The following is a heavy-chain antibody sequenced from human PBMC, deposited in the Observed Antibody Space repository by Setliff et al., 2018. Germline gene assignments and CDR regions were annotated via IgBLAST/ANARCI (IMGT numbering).Heavy chain of an antibody. CDR3: ARGTSGYETLDY. V-gene: IGHV4-30-4*08. D-gene: IGHD5-12*01. Sequence: LRLSCAASGFTFSNYAMSWIRQPPGKGLEWIGYIYYSGSTYYNPSLKSRVTISVDTSKNQFSLKLSSVTAADTAVYYCARGTSGYETLDYWGQGTLVTVSS. CDR1: GFTFSNYA. CDR2: IYYSGST. J-gene: IGHJ4*02.